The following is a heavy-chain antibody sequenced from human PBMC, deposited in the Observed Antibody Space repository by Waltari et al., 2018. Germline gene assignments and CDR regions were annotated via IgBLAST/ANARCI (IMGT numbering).Heavy chain of an antibody. V-gene: IGHV3-11*01. Sequence: QVQLVESGGGLVKPGGSLSLSCAASGFPFSDYHMSWIRQAPGKGLECVSYISSSGGTIYYADSVKGRFTISRDNAKNSLYLQMNSLRAEDTALYYCARFKIVVAGTFPDYWGQGTLVTVSS. CDR2: ISSSGGTI. J-gene: IGHJ4*02. D-gene: IGHD6-19*01. CDR3: ARFKIVVAGTFPDY. CDR1: GFPFSDYH.